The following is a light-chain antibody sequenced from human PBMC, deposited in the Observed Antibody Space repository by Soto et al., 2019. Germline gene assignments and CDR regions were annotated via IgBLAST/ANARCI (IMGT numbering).Light chain of an antibody. Sequence: QSVLTQPASVPGSPGQSITISCTGTSSDVGSYNLVSWYQQHPGKAPKLMIYEVSKRPSGVSSRFSGSKSGNTASLTISGLQAEDEADYYCCSYAGSSTWVFGGGTKLTVL. CDR1: SSDVGSYNL. CDR3: CSYAGSSTWV. CDR2: EVS. V-gene: IGLV2-23*02. J-gene: IGLJ3*02.